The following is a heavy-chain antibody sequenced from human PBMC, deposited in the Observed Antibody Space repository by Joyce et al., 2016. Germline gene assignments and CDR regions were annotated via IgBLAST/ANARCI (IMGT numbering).Heavy chain of an antibody. D-gene: IGHD2-15*01. CDR1: GFIFSSYG. V-gene: IGHV3-33*01. CDR3: ARTYCSGGSCYPGKNFDY. Sequence: QVQLVESGGGVVQPGRSLRLSCAASGFIFSSYGMHWVRQARGKGLGWVAVIWYDGSNKYYADSVKGRFTISRDNSKNTLYLQMNSLRAEDTAVYYCARTYCSGGSCYPGKNFDYWGQGTLVTVSS. J-gene: IGHJ4*02. CDR2: IWYDGSNK.